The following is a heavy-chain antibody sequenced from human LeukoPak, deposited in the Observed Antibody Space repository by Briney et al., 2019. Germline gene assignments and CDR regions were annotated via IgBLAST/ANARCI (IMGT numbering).Heavy chain of an antibody. J-gene: IGHJ4*02. D-gene: IGHD3-22*01. V-gene: IGHV3-7*01. CDR2: IKQDGSEK. CDR3: ARDGRSPYYYDSSGFDY. CDR1: GFTFSSYW. Sequence: PGGSLRLSCAASGFTFSSYWMSWVRQAPGKGLEWVANIKQDGSEKYYVDSLKGRFTTSRDNAKNSLYLQMNSLRAEDTAVYYCARDGRSPYYYDSSGFDYWGQGTLVTVSS.